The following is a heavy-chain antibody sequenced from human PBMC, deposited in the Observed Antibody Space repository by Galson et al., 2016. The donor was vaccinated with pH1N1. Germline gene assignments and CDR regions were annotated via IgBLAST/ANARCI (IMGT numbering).Heavy chain of an antibody. V-gene: IGHV3-7*01. Sequence: SLRLSCAASGFTFSSYWMSWVRQAPGKGLELVATINQDGGDIYYVDTVKGRFTISRDNAKNSLYLQMNSLSAEDTALYYCVRAPGSSSSYWGQGTLVTVSS. CDR3: VRAPGSSSSY. CDR1: GFTFSSYW. CDR2: INQDGGDI. J-gene: IGHJ4*02. D-gene: IGHD6-13*01.